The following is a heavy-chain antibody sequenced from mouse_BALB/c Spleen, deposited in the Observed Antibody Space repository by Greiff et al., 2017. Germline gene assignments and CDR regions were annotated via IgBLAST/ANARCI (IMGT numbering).Heavy chain of an antibody. D-gene: IGHD2-1*01. Sequence: QVQLKQSGPGLVAPSQSLSITCTVSGFSLTSYDISWIRQPPGKGLEWLGVIWTGGGTNYNSAFMSRLSISKDNSKSQVFLKMNSLQTDDTAIYYCVRDYGNSWFAYWGQGTLVTVSA. CDR3: VRDYGNSWFAY. V-gene: IGHV2-9-2*01. CDR1: GFSLTSYD. J-gene: IGHJ3*01. CDR2: IWTGGGT.